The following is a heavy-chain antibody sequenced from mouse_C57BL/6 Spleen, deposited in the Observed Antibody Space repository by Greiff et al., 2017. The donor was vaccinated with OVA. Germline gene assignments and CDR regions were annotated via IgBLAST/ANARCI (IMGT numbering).Heavy chain of an antibody. CDR3: ARYPNWEGAMDY. D-gene: IGHD4-1*01. V-gene: IGHV1-19*01. Sequence: VHVKQSGPVLVKPGASVKMSCKASGYTFTDYYMNWVKQSHGKSLEWIGVINPYNGGTSYNQKFKGKATLTVDKSSSTAYMELNSLTSEDSAVYYCARYPNWEGAMDYWGQGTSVTVSS. CDR1: GYTFTDYY. J-gene: IGHJ4*01. CDR2: INPYNGGT.